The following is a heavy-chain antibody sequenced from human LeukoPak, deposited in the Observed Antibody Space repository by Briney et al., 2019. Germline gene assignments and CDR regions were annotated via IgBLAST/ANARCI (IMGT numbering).Heavy chain of an antibody. CDR2: IYHSGST. Sequence: SETLSLTCTVSGGSISTYYWNWIRQPPGKGLEWIGYIYHSGSTNYNPSLQSRVTISVDTSKNQFSLNLNSVTAADTAVCYCARGGAARLHFQNWGQGTLVTVSS. J-gene: IGHJ1*01. CDR3: ARGGAARLHFQN. V-gene: IGHV4-59*01. CDR1: GGSISTYY. D-gene: IGHD6-6*01.